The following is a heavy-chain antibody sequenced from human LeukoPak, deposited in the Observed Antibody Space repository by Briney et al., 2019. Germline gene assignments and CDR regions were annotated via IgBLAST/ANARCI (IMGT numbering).Heavy chain of an antibody. J-gene: IGHJ4*02. CDR1: GYTFTGYY. D-gene: IGHD6-19*01. V-gene: IGHV1-2*02. Sequence: ASVKVSCKASGYTFTGYYIHWVRQAPGQGLEWMGWINPNNGDTSYVQNFQGRVTMTRDTSISTAYMELSRLRSDDTAVYYCARLAARALPNIAVAALGGYYFDYWGQGTLVTVSS. CDR3: ARLAARALPNIAVAALGGYYFDY. CDR2: INPNNGDT.